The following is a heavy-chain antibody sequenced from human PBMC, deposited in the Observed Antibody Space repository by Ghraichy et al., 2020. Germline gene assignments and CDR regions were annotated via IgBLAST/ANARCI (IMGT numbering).Heavy chain of an antibody. V-gene: IGHV3-53*01. J-gene: IGHJ4*02. D-gene: IGHD6-13*01. Sequence: GGSLRLSCTTSGFTVNSYYMSWVRQAPGKGLEWLTDIYSGGSTFYAASVKGRFTISRDNSKNTLYLQMNSLRAEDTAVYYCAVDTGIAAAGSDYWGQGTLVTGSS. CDR3: AVDTGIAAAGSDY. CDR2: IYSGGST. CDR1: GFTVNSYY.